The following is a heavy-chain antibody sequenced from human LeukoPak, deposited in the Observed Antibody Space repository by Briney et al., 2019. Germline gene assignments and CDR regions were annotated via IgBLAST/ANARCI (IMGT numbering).Heavy chain of an antibody. Sequence: SGGSLRLSCAASGFTFSNAWMNWVRQAPGKGLEWVSYISSSSSTIYYADSVKGRFTISRDNAKNSLYLQMNSLRAEDTAVYYCARDLNILTGYPFDYWGQGTLVTVSS. D-gene: IGHD3-9*01. CDR3: ARDLNILTGYPFDY. V-gene: IGHV3-48*04. CDR1: GFTFSNAW. CDR2: ISSSSSTI. J-gene: IGHJ4*02.